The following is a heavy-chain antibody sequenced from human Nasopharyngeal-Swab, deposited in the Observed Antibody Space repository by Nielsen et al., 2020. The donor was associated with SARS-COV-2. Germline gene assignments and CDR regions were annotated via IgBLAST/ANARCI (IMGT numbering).Heavy chain of an antibody. D-gene: IGHD2-21*01. J-gene: IGHJ4*02. Sequence: GESLKISCKASGYSFATYWISWVRQMPGKGLEWMGRIDPSDSYTNYSPSFQGHVTISADKSISTAYLQWSSLKASDTAMYYCARQYCGGDCDFDYWGQGTLVTVSS. CDR1: GYSFATYW. V-gene: IGHV5-10-1*01. CDR2: IDPSDSYT. CDR3: ARQYCGGDCDFDY.